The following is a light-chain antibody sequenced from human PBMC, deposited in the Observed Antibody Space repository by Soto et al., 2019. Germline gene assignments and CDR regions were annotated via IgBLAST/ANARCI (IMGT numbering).Light chain of an antibody. CDR3: HVWDSSSENV. CDR2: DDS. CDR1: NIGIKS. Sequence: SYCLRQPPAVSVTPSNTSRITCGGNNIGIKSVHCYQQKPGQAPVLVVDDDSDRPSGIPERFSGSNSGNTATLTISRVEAGDEADYFCHVWDSSSENVFGTGTKVTVL. J-gene: IGLJ1*01. V-gene: IGLV3-21*03.